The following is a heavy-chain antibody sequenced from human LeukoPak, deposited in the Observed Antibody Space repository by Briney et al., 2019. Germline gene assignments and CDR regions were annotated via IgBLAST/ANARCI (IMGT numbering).Heavy chain of an antibody. CDR3: AKDSDSSGWPY. Sequence: GGSLRLSCAASGFTFSSYAMSWVRQAPGKGLEWVSYISSSSSTIYYADSVKGRFTISRDNSKNTLYLQLNSLRAEDMAVYYCAKDSDSSGWPYWGQGTLVTVSS. D-gene: IGHD6-19*01. CDR1: GFTFSSYA. J-gene: IGHJ4*02. CDR2: ISSSSSTI. V-gene: IGHV3-23*01.